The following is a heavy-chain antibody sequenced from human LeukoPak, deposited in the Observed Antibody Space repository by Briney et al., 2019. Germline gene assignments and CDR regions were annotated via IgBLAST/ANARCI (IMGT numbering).Heavy chain of an antibody. J-gene: IGHJ4*02. CDR1: GGSISSGSYY. Sequence: PSETLSLTCTVSGGSISSGSYYWSWIRQPPGKGLEWIGSIYYSGSTYYNPSLKSRVTISVDKSKNQFSLKLSSVTAADTAVYYCARVFMVRGVITSWYFDYWGQGTLVTVSS. CDR3: ARVFMVRGVITSWYFDY. D-gene: IGHD3-10*01. V-gene: IGHV4-39*07. CDR2: IYYSGST.